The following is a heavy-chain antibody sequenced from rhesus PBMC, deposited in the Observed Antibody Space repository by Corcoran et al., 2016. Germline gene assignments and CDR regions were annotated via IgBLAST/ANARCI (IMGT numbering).Heavy chain of an antibody. J-gene: IGHJ4*01. CDR2: IGGSSGST. CDR3: ARHGLAAAGSFDY. CDR1: GGSLSCNY. V-gene: IGHV4-165*01. Sequence: QVQLQESGPALVKPSETLSLTCSVSGGSLSCNYCSWILQPPGEGLEWIGYIGGSSGSTNYNPALKSRVTSSTDTSKNQFSLKLSSVTAADTAVYYCARHGLAAAGSFDYWGQGVLVTVSS. D-gene: IGHD6-31*01.